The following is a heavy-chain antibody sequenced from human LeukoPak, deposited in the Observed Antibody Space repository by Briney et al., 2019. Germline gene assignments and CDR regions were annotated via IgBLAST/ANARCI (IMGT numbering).Heavy chain of an antibody. CDR2: MNPNSGNT. J-gene: IGHJ5*02. Sequence: ASVKVSCKASGYTFTSYDINWARQATGQGLEWMGWMNPNSGNTGYAQKFQGRVTMTRNTSISTAYMELSSLRSEDTAVYYCARGRLTYYDFWSGYAPYNWFDPWGQGTLVTVSS. D-gene: IGHD3-3*01. CDR3: ARGRLTYYDFWSGYAPYNWFDP. CDR1: GYTFTSYD. V-gene: IGHV1-8*01.